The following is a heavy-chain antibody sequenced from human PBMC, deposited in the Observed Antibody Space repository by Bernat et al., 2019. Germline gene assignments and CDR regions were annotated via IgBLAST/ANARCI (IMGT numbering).Heavy chain of an antibody. V-gene: IGHV3-23*01. D-gene: IGHD3-22*01. J-gene: IGHJ6*02. Sequence: EVQLLESGGGLVQPGGSLRLSCAASGFTFSSYAMSWVRQAPGKGLAWVSAISGSGGSTYYADSVKGRFTISRDNSKNTLYLQMNSLRAEDTAVYYCAKSDSSGYYSGGLFYGMDVWGQGTTVTVSS. CDR1: GFTFSSYA. CDR2: ISGSGGST. CDR3: AKSDSSGYYSGGLFYGMDV.